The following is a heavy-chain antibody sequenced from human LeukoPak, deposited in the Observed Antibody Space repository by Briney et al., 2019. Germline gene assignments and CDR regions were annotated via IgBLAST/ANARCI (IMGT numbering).Heavy chain of an antibody. V-gene: IGHV3-9*01. CDR2: ISWNSGSI. D-gene: IGHD5-12*01. CDR3: ARGGGYAWDY. CDR1: GFTFDNYA. Sequence: GGSLRLSCAASGFTFDNYAMHWVRQAPGKGLEWVSGISWNSGSIGYADSVKGRFTISRDNARDSLYLQMNSLRADDTAVYYCARGGGYAWDYWGQGTLVTVSS. J-gene: IGHJ4*02.